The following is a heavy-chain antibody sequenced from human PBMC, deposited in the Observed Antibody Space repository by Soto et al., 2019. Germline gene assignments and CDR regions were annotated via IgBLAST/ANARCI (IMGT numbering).Heavy chain of an antibody. CDR3: ARTGKSIAARPYYYGMDA. D-gene: IGHD6-6*01. V-gene: IGHV3-33*01. CDR2: IWYDGSNK. J-gene: IGHJ6*02. CDR1: GFTFSSYV. Sequence: GGSLRLSCAASGFTFSSYVMHWVRQAPGKGLEWVAVIWYDGSNKYYADSVKGRFTISRDNSKNTLYLQMNSLRAEDTAVYYCARTGKSIAARPYYYGMDAWGQGTTVTVSS.